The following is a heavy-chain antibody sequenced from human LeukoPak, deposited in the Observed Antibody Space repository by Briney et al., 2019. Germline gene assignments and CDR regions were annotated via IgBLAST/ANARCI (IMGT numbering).Heavy chain of an antibody. CDR2: IYHSGST. J-gene: IGHJ4*02. CDR1: GGSISSSNW. V-gene: IGHV4-4*02. D-gene: IGHD6-13*01. Sequence: SETLSLTCAVSGGSISSSNWWSWVRQPPGKGLEWIGEIYHSGSTNYNPSLKSRITISVDTSKNQFSLKLSSVTAADTAVYYCARLSYSNIAAAPLDYWGQGTLVTVSS. CDR3: ARLSYSNIAAAPLDY.